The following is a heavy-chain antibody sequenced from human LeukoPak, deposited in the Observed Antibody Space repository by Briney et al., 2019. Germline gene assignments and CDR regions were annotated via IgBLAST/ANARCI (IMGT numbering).Heavy chain of an antibody. D-gene: IGHD3-10*01. CDR1: GFTFSSYA. V-gene: IGHV3-23*01. CDR2: ISGSGVST. J-gene: IGHJ4*02. CDR3: AKDRLYYYGSGSCDY. Sequence: PGGSLRLSCAASGFTFSSYAVSWVRQAPGKGLEWGSAISGSGVSTYYADSVKGRFTISSDNPKNTLYLQMNSLRAEDTAVYYCAKDRLYYYGSGSCDYWGQGTLVTVSS.